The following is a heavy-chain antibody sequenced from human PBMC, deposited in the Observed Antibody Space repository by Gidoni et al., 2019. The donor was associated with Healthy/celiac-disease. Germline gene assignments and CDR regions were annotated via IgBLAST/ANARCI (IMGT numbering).Heavy chain of an antibody. CDR1: GFTFSSYG. CDR3: ATSSGWFDY. D-gene: IGHD6-19*01. Sequence: QVQLVESGGGVVQPGRSLRLSCEASGFTFSSYGMHWVRQAPGKGLEWVAVIWYDGSNKYYADSVKGRFTISRDNSKNTLYLQMNSLRAEDTAVYYCATSSGWFDYWGQGTLVTVSS. J-gene: IGHJ4*02. CDR2: IWYDGSNK. V-gene: IGHV3-33*01.